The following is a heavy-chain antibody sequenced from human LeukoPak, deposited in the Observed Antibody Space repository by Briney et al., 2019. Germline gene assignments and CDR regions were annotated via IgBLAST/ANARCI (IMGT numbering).Heavy chain of an antibody. CDR2: ISSSGSTI. D-gene: IGHD3-3*01. CDR3: ALYDFWSAYSPDD. V-gene: IGHV3-48*03. CDR1: GFTFSSYE. J-gene: IGHJ1*01. Sequence: PGGSLRLSCAASGFTFSSYEMNWVRQAPGKGLEWVSYISSSGSTIYYADSVKGRFTISRDNAKNSLYLQMNSLRAEDTAVYYCALYDFWSAYSPDDWGQPRQVTVSS.